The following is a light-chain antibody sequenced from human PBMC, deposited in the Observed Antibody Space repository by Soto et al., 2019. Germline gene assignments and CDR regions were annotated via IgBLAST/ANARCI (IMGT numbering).Light chain of an antibody. J-gene: IGKJ1*01. Sequence: TVLTQSPATLSLSPGDRATLSCRASQTISTFLAWYQHKPGQTPRLLIYDASSRAAGVPSRFRGSRSGADFCLTSVSLEPEDSAIYYCQHRSCGWTFGQGTKVKVQ. CDR2: DAS. V-gene: IGKV3-11*01. CDR1: QTISTF. CDR3: QHRSCGWT.